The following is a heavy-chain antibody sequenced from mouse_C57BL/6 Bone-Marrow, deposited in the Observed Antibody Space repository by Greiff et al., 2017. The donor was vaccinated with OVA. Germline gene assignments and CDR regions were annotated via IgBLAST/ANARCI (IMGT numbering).Heavy chain of an antibody. CDR3: VRHDVYWYFDV. Sequence: EVKLVESGGGLVQPKGSLKLSCAASGFSFNTYAMNWVRQAPGKGLEWVARIRSKSNNYATYYADSVKDRFTISRKESESMLYLQMNNLKTEATAMYYCVRHDVYWYFDVWGTGTTVTVSS. D-gene: IGHD2-3*01. CDR1: GFSFNTYA. J-gene: IGHJ1*03. V-gene: IGHV10-1*01. CDR2: IRSKSNNYAT.